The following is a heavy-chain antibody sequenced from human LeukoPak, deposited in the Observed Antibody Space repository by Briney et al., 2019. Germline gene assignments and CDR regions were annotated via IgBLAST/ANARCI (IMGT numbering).Heavy chain of an antibody. J-gene: IGHJ4*02. CDR3: ARGYYYDSSGYYYENEGFDY. D-gene: IGHD3-22*01. CDR1: GFTFNRYE. CDR2: ISSCCSTI. V-gene: IGHV3-48*03. Sequence: GGSLTLSCAASGFTFNRYEMKWVRQAPGQGLEWDSYISSCCSTIYYAHSVKGRFTISRDNAKHSLYLQMNSLRAEDTAVYYCARGYYYDSSGYYYENEGFDYWGQGTLVTVSS.